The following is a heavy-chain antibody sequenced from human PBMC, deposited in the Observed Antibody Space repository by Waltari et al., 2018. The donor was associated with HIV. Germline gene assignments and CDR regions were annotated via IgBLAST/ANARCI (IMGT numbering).Heavy chain of an antibody. CDR2: IRSKAEGGAT. J-gene: IGHJ4*02. D-gene: IGHD3-10*01. Sequence: EEQLVESGGDLVKPGGFLRLSCLASGFTFSDAWMTWVRQTPGKGLEWVGRIRSKAEGGATEYAAFVKGRFTISRDDSNTTLFLQMNSLKVEDTGVYYCTTEEVYGSGTYLDYWGQGTRVTVS. V-gene: IGHV3-15*01. CDR1: GFTFSDAW. CDR3: TTEEVYGSGTYLDY.